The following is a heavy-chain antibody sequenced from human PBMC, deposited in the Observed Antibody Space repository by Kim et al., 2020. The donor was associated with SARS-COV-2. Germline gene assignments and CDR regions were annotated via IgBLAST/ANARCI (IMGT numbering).Heavy chain of an antibody. CDR3: ARHQSSGWYDY. CDR2: T. Sequence: TYDADSVKGRCTSSRDNSKSTLVLQVNSLRVDDTGGYYCARHQSSGWYDYWGQGTLVTVSS. J-gene: IGHJ4*02. V-gene: IGHV3-23*01. D-gene: IGHD6-19*01.